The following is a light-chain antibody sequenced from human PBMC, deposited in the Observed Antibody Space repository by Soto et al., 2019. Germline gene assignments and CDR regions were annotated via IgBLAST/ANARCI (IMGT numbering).Light chain of an antibody. CDR3: AAWEASLNGYV. Sequence: QSALTQPPSASGTPGQRVTISCSTSSSNIGGNTVNWYQQVPGTAPKLLIYSYDQRPSGVPDRFSGSKSGTSASLAISGLQSEDEADYYCAAWEASLNGYVFGTGTKSPS. CDR1: SSNIGGNT. CDR2: SYD. V-gene: IGLV1-44*01. J-gene: IGLJ1*01.